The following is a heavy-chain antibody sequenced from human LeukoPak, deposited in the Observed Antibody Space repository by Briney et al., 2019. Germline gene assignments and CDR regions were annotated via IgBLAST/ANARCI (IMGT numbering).Heavy chain of an antibody. CDR2: IRSKANSYAT. V-gene: IGHV3-73*01. J-gene: IGHJ6*03. CDR3: TRYCSSTSCYRAVYMDV. CDR1: GFTFSGSA. Sequence: GGSLRLSCAASGFTFSGSAMHWVRQASGEGLEWVGRIRSKANSYATAYAASVKGRFTISRDDSKNTAYLQMNSLKTEDTAVYYCTRYCSSTSCYRAVYMDVWGKGTTVTVSS. D-gene: IGHD2-2*02.